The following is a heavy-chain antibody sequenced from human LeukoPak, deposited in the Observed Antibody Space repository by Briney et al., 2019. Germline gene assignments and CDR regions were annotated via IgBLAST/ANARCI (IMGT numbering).Heavy chain of an antibody. CDR3: ASVTLCAYDWDY. D-gene: IGHD5-12*01. CDR1: GYXFTGYY. V-gene: IGHV1-2*06. Sequence: GGSVKVSCKASGYXFTGYYIHWVRQAPRQGREWMGRIYPKSGGTNYAQKFQGRVNMTRDTSISTAYMELSRVRSEDTAVYYCASVTLCAYDWDYRGQGTLVTVSS. CDR2: IYPKSGGT. J-gene: IGHJ4*02.